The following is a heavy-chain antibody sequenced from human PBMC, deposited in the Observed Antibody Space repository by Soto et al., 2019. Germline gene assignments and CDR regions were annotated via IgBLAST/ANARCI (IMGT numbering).Heavy chain of an antibody. V-gene: IGHV1-18*01. Sequence: VQLGQSGAEAKKPGPPVKDPCRPSGYTFTSFGITGLRQAPEKGLEWRGWITAYNVNTNYAQKLQGRVTMTPDTSTSTAYMELRSLRSDDTAVYYCARDNGYESDYWGQGTLFTVSS. D-gene: IGHD5-12*01. CDR3: ARDNGYESDY. J-gene: IGHJ4*02. CDR1: GYTFTSFG. CDR2: ITAYNVNT.